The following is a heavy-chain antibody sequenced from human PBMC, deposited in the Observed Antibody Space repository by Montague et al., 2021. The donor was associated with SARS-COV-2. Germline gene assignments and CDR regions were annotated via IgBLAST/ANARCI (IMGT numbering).Heavy chain of an antibody. V-gene: IGHV4-39*01. J-gene: IGHJ3*02. D-gene: IGHD3-10*01. CDR2: IYYSGTT. Sequence: SETLSLTRTVSGGSITRNYYWGWIRQPPGKGLEWVGNIYYSGTTFINPSLKSRVTISVDASKNQFSLNLTSVTAADTAVYYCARPQVRGVPKAFDIWGQGALVIVSS. CDR1: GGSITRNYY. CDR3: ARPQVRGVPKAFDI.